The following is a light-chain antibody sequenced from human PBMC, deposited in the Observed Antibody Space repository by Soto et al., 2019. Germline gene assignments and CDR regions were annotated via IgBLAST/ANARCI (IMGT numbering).Light chain of an antibody. Sequence: EIVLTQSPGTLSLSPVERATLSCRASQSVSSSYLAWYQQKPGQAPRLLIYEAASRATGIPGRFSGSGSGTDFTLTISRLEPEDFAVYYCQQYVSSPWTFGQGTKVDIK. CDR1: QSVSSSY. CDR2: EAA. J-gene: IGKJ1*01. V-gene: IGKV3-20*01. CDR3: QQYVSSPWT.